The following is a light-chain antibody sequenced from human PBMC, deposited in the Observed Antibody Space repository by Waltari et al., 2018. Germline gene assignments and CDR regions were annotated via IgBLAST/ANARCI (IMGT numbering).Light chain of an antibody. Sequence: DIVMTQSPDSLAVSLGERATINCKSSQSVLYSPNSKNYLARYQQKPGQPPKLLIYWASTLESGVPDRFSGSWSGTDFTLTISSLQAEDVAVYYCHQYYATPWTFGQGTKLEIK. V-gene: IGKV4-1*01. CDR1: QSVLYSPNSKNY. CDR3: HQYYATPWT. CDR2: WAS. J-gene: IGKJ1*01.